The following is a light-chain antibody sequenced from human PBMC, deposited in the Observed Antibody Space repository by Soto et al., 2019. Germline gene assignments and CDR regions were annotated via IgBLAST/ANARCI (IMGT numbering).Light chain of an antibody. Sequence: QSVLTQPASVSGSPGQSITISCTGTSSDVGGYNYVSWYQQHPGKAPKLMIYEVSNRPSGVSNRFSGSKSGNTASLTISGLQAEDEADYYCSSYTSSTTGVLGTATKVTVX. J-gene: IGLJ1*01. CDR3: SSYTSSTTGV. V-gene: IGLV2-14*01. CDR1: SSDVGGYNY. CDR2: EVS.